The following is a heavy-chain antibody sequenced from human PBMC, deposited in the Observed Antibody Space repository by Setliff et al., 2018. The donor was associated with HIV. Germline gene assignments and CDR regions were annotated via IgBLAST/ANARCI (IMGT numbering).Heavy chain of an antibody. CDR2: IIPIYGTP. V-gene: IGHV1-69*13. Sequence: SVKVSCKASGGTFSSFSINWVRQAPGQGLEWMGGIIPIYGTPIYAQKFQGRVTITADESTSTAYMELSSLRSEDTALYYCASGDYGSGSYYPYYFYYGMDVWGQGTTVTVSS. J-gene: IGHJ6*02. CDR1: GGTFSSFS. D-gene: IGHD3-10*01. CDR3: ASGDYGSGSYYPYYFYYGMDV.